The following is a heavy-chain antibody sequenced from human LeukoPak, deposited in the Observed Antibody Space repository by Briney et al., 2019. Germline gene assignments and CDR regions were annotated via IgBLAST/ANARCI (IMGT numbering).Heavy chain of an antibody. J-gene: IGHJ6*03. V-gene: IGHV4-39*07. CDR3: ARDVGGRGSGQYYMDV. Sequence: SETLSLTCTVSGGSISSGSYYWSWIRQPPGKGLEWIGEINHSGSTNYNPSLKSRVTISVDTSKNQFSLKLSSVTAADTAVYYCARDVGGRGSGQYYMDVWGKGTTVTISS. D-gene: IGHD3-16*01. CDR2: INHSGST. CDR1: GGSISSGSYY.